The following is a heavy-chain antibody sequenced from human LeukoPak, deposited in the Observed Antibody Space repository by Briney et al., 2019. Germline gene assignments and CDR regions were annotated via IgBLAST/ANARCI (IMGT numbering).Heavy chain of an antibody. Sequence: GRSLRLSCAASGFTFSSYGMHWVRQAPGKGLEWVAVISYDGSNKYYADSVKGRFTISRDNSKNTLYLQMNSLRAEDTAVYYCAKDRSSSGYYSVLDYWGQGTLVTVSS. CDR2: ISYDGSNK. CDR1: GFTFSSYG. V-gene: IGHV3-30*18. CDR3: AKDRSSSGYYSVLDY. J-gene: IGHJ4*02. D-gene: IGHD3-22*01.